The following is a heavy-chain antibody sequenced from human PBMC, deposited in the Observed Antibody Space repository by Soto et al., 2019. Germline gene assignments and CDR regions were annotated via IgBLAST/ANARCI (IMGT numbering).Heavy chain of an antibody. J-gene: IGHJ6*03. CDR1: GDCVSSNSAA. CDR3: AGTTSHQWYYMDV. D-gene: IGHD1-7*01. Sequence: SQTLSLTCAISGDCVSSNSAAWNWIRLSPSRGLEWLARTYYRSRWYNDYAVSVRSRITVNPDTSKNQFSLQPTSVTPEDTAVYYCAGTTSHQWYYMDVWGKGTTVTVSS. V-gene: IGHV6-1*01. CDR2: TYYRSRWYN.